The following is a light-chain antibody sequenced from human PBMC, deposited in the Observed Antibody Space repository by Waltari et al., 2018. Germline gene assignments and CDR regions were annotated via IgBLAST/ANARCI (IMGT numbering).Light chain of an antibody. CDR2: AAS. CDR3: QQSFVSPWT. CDR1: QSIATY. J-gene: IGKJ1*01. V-gene: IGKV1-39*01. Sequence: DIQLTQSPSSLSASIGDRVTITCRASQSIATYLNWYQEKPGKAPKLLIFAASSLYSGVPSRFSGSGSGTDFTLCISSRGGGDFATYYCQQSFVSPWTFGQGTKVEIK.